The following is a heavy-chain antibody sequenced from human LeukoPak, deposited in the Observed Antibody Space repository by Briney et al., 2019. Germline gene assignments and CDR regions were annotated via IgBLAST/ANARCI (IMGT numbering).Heavy chain of an antibody. V-gene: IGHV3-21*01. CDR1: GFTFSSYS. CDR3: AREGGYCYGASCRLFDS. Sequence: PGGSLRLSCAVSGFTFSSYSVNWVCKAQWPGIDRVSSINTRSYIYAADSVKGRFTISRDNDKNSVYLQMNSLRAEDTAVYYCAREGGYCYGASCRLFDSWGQGTLLTVSS. D-gene: IGHD2-15*01. J-gene: IGHJ4*02. CDR2: INTRSYI.